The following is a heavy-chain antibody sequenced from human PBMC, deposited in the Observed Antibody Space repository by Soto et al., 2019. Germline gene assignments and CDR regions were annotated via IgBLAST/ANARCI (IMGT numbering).Heavy chain of an antibody. V-gene: IGHV1-24*01. J-gene: IGHJ6*02. Sequence: VKVSCXVSGYTLTELSMHWVRQAPGKGLEWMGGFDPEDGETIYAQKFQGRVTMTEDTSTDTAYMELSSLRSEDTAVYCCATESGSSFYYYGMDVWGQGTTVTVSS. CDR3: ATESGSSFYYYGMDV. CDR2: FDPEDGET. CDR1: GYTLTELS. D-gene: IGHD2-15*01.